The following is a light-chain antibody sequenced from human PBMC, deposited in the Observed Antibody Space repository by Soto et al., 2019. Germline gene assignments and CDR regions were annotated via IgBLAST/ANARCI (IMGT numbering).Light chain of an antibody. CDR2: DAS. J-gene: IGKJ1*01. CDR1: QSISIY. CDR3: QLRSNWPPTWT. V-gene: IGKV3-11*01. Sequence: EIVLTQSPATLSLSPGERATLSCRASQSISIYLAWYQHKPAQAPRLLIYDASTRAAGIPARFSGSGSGTDFTLTISSLEPEDFAVYFCQLRSNWPPTWTFGQGTKVEVK.